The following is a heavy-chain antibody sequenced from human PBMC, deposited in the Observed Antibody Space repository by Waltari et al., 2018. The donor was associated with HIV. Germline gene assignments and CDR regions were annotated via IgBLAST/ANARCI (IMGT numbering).Heavy chain of an antibody. D-gene: IGHD3-16*01. J-gene: IGHJ6*02. CDR2: FIPVFGTT. CDR3: ASPISPGGMYYYGMDV. Sequence: QVQLVQSGAEVKKPGSSVKVSCKASGDTFSSYAISWVRQAPGQGLEWMGGFIPVFGTTNYAQKFQCRVTITADESTSTAYMELSSLRSEDTAVYYCASPISPGGMYYYGMDVWGQGTTVTVSS. V-gene: IGHV1-69*12. CDR1: GDTFSSYA.